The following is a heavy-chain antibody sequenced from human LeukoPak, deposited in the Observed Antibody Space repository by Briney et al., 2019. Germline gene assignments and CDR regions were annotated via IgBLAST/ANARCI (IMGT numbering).Heavy chain of an antibody. CDR2: IYTSGST. D-gene: IGHD3-3*01. V-gene: IGHV4-4*07. J-gene: IGHJ6*03. CDR1: GGSISSYY. CDR3: ARVAPEGYDLDYMDV. Sequence: PSETLSLTCTISGGSISSYYWSWIRQPPGKGLEWIGRIYTSGSTNYNPSLKSRVTMSVDTSKNQFSLKLSSVTAADTAVYYCARVAPEGYDLDYMDVWGKGTTVTISS.